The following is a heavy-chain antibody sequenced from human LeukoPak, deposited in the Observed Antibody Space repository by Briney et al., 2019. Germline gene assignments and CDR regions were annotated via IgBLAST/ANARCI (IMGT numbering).Heavy chain of an antibody. Sequence: SETLSLTCTVSGGSISSYYWSWIRQPPGQGLEWIGYIYYSGSTKYNPSLKSRVTISVDASKTQFSLKLNSVTAADTAVYYCARGSRELYYFDYWGQGTLVTVSS. CDR1: GGSISSYY. CDR2: IYYSGST. D-gene: IGHD1-7*01. J-gene: IGHJ4*02. CDR3: ARGSRELYYFDY. V-gene: IGHV4-59*01.